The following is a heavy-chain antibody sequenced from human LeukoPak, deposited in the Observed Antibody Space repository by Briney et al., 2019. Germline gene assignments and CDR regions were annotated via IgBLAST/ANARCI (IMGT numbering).Heavy chain of an antibody. V-gene: IGHV3-7*03. D-gene: IGHD1-26*01. Sequence: GGSLRLSCAASGFTVSSNYMNWVRQAPGKGLEWVANIKQDGSEKYYVDSVKGRFTISRDNAKNSLYLQMNSLRAEDTAVYYCAKDVGRAYSGSYNWFDPWGQGTLVTVSS. CDR3: AKDVGRAYSGSYNWFDP. CDR1: GFTVSSNY. J-gene: IGHJ5*02. CDR2: IKQDGSEK.